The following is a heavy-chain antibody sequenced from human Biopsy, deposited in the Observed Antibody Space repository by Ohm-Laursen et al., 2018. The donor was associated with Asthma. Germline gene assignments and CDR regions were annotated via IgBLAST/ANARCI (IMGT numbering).Heavy chain of an antibody. CDR1: GFAVSRDY. CDR3: ARGDSSNWSHYYFDY. D-gene: IGHD3-22*01. Sequence: LSLTCAASGFAVSRDYMFWVRQAPGKGLEWVSVIYSGGTSHTADSVRGRFTIPRDYSKNTLYLQMHSLRAEDTAVYYCARGDSSNWSHYYFDYWGQGTLVTVSS. J-gene: IGHJ4*02. V-gene: IGHV3-53*01. CDR2: IYSGGTS.